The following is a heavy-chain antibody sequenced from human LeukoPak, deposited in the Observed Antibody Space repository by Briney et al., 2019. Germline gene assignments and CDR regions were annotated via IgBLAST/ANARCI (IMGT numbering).Heavy chain of an antibody. Sequence: PGGSLRLSCAASGFTFDDYAMHWVRQAPGKGLEWVSGISWNSGSIGYADSVKGRFTISRDNSKNTLYLQMNSLRAEDTAVYYCAKVDPSGYSYGNQIDYWGQGTLVTVSS. CDR1: GFTFDDYA. CDR2: ISWNSGSI. D-gene: IGHD5-18*01. CDR3: AKVDPSGYSYGNQIDY. V-gene: IGHV3-9*01. J-gene: IGHJ4*02.